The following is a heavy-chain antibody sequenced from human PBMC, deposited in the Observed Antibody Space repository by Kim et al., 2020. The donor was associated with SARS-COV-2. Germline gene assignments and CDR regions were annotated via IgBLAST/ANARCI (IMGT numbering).Heavy chain of an antibody. CDR3: ARARGSSSSFLVFNY. Sequence: SETLSLTCTVSGGSISSYYWNWIRQTPEKGLEWIGYVFYSGSTKYNPSLESRVTISVDTSKNEFTLKLDSMTPADTGIYYCARARGSSSSFLVFNYWGQG. CDR2: VFYSGST. V-gene: IGHV4-59*13. J-gene: IGHJ4*02. CDR1: GGSISSYY. D-gene: IGHD6-6*01.